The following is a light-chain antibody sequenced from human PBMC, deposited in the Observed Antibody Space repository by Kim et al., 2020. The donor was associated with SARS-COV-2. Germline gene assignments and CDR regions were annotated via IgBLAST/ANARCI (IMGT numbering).Light chain of an antibody. J-gene: IGKJ2*01. CDR1: QTINNW. CDR2: DAS. Sequence: DIQMTQSPSTLSASVGDRVTITCRASQTINNWLAWYQQKPGKAPKLLIYDASSLESGVPSRFSGGRSGTEFTLTISSLQPDDFATYYCQQYHTYSSTFGQGTKLEI. V-gene: IGKV1-5*01. CDR3: QQYHTYSST.